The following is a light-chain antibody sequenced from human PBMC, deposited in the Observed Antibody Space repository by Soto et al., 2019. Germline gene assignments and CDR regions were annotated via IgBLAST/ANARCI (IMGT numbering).Light chain of an antibody. CDR1: QSVGSN. Sequence: EIVMTQSPATLSVSPGERVTLSCRARQSVGSNFLAWYQQKPGQAPRLLIYGASTRATGIPARFSGSGSGTEFTLTISSLQSEDFAVYYCQQYNNWPRTFGQGTKVDIK. V-gene: IGKV3-15*01. CDR3: QQYNNWPRT. CDR2: GAS. J-gene: IGKJ1*01.